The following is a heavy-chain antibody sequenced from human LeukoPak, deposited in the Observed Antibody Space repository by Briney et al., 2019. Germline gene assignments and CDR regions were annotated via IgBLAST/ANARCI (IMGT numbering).Heavy chain of an antibody. J-gene: IGHJ4*02. D-gene: IGHD1-26*01. CDR1: GGSISSNSYY. V-gene: IGHV4-39*07. Sequence: PSETLSLTCTVSGGSISSNSYYWGWIRQSPGKGLEWIGNIYYSGSTYYNPSLKSRVTISVDTSKNQFSLKLSSVTAADTAVYYCAREARGGSYSNFDYWGQGTLVTVSS. CDR2: IYYSGST. CDR3: AREARGGSYSNFDY.